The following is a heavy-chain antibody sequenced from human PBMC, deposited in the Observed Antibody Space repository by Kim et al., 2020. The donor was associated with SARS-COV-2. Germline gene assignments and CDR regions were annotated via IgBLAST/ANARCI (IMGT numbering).Heavy chain of an antibody. CDR2: INAGNGNT. CDR3: ARDYDSSGYYPNWFDP. V-gene: IGHV1-3*01. Sequence: ASVKVSCKASGYTFTSYAMHWVRQAPGQRLEWMGWINAGNGNTKYSQKFQGRVTITRDTSASTAYMELSSLRSEDTAVYYCARDYDSSGYYPNWFDPWGQGTLVTVSS. D-gene: IGHD3-22*01. CDR1: GYTFTSYA. J-gene: IGHJ5*02.